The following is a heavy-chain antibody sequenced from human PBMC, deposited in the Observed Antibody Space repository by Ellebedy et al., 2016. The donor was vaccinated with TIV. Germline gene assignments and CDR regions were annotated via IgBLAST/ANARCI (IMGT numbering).Heavy chain of an antibody. CDR2: ISDSGTT. CDR1: GGSVNHVRYY. V-gene: IGHV4-31*03. Sequence: SETLSLTXTVSGGSVNHVRYYWSWIRQLPGQGLEWVGCISDSGTTSYSPSLRSRLTISLDTSKRHFSLHLGSVTAADTALYFCAAYDYKGRCTIDSWGRGTLVTVSS. J-gene: IGHJ4*02. D-gene: IGHD4-11*01. CDR3: AAYDYKGRCTIDS.